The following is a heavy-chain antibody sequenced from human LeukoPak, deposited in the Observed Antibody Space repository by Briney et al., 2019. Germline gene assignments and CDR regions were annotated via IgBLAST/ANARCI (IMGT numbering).Heavy chain of an antibody. D-gene: IGHD1-7*01. CDR3: AKDPNWNYDWFDP. J-gene: IGHJ5*02. CDR1: GFTFSDYY. V-gene: IGHV3-11*05. CDR2: ISSSSSYI. Sequence: GGSLRLSCAASGFTFSDYYMSWIRQAPGKGLEWVSSISSSSSYIYYADSVKGRFTISRDNAKNSLYLQMNSLRAEDTAVYYCAKDPNWNYDWFDPWGQGTLVTVSS.